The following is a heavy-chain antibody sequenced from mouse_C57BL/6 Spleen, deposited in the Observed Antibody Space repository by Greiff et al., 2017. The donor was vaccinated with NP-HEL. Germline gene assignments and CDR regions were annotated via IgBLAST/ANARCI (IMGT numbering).Heavy chain of an antibody. Sequence: QVQLQQSGPELVKPGASVKIPCKASGYAFSSSWMNWVKQRPGKGLEWIGRIYPGDGDTNYNGKFKGKATLTADKSSSTAYMQLSSLTSEDSAVYFCAKSPGNYDYFDYWGQGTTLTVSS. CDR3: AKSPGNYDYFDY. V-gene: IGHV1-82*01. CDR1: GYAFSSSW. D-gene: IGHD2-1*01. J-gene: IGHJ2*01. CDR2: IYPGDGDT.